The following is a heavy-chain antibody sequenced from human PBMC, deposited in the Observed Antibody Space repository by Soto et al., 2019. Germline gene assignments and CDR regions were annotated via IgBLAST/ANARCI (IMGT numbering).Heavy chain of an antibody. D-gene: IGHD6-13*01. Sequence: PSETLSLTCTVSGGSISSYYWSWIRQPAGKGLEWIGRIYTSGSTNYNPSLKSRVTMSVDMSKNQFSLKLSSVTAADTAVYYCATTTSSWYGGHFDYWGQGTLVTVS. CDR1: GGSISSYY. J-gene: IGHJ4*02. CDR2: IYTSGST. CDR3: ATTTSSWYGGHFDY. V-gene: IGHV4-4*07.